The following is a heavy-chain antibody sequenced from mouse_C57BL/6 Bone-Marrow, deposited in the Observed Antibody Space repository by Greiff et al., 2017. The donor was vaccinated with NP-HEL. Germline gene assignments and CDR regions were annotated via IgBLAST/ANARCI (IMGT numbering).Heavy chain of an antibody. CDR3: VYYYGSSPYYFDY. D-gene: IGHD1-1*01. V-gene: IGHV1-50*01. CDR2: IDPSDSYT. CDR1: GYTFTSYW. Sequence: QVQLQQPGAELVKPGASVKLSCKASGYTFTSYWMQWVKQRPGQGLEWIGEIDPSDSYTNYNQKFKGKATLTVDTSSSTAYMQLSSLTSEDSAVYYCVYYYGSSPYYFDYWGQGTTLTVSS. J-gene: IGHJ2*01.